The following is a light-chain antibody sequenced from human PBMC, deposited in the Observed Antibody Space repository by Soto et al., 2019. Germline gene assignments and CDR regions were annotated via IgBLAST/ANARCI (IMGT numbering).Light chain of an antibody. J-gene: IGKJ1*01. CDR3: QHYNTYPWT. Sequence: EIQMTQSPFTQSVSLVEIFTISCXASQTISSWLAWYQQKPVKAPKLLIYKASTLKSGVPSRFSGSGSGTEFTLTISSLQADDFATYYCQHYNTYPWTFGQGTKVDI. CDR2: KAS. CDR1: QTISSW. V-gene: IGKV1-5*03.